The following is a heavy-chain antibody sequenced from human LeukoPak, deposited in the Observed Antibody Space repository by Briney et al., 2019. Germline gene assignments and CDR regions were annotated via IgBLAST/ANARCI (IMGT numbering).Heavy chain of an antibody. Sequence: SETLSLTCTVSGGSISSYYLSWIRQPAGKGLEWIGRIYPGGNTCKPSLKSRVTMSIDTSKNQLSLKLSSVTAADTAMYYCARDSGTTGEVKFDPWGQGTLVTVSS. V-gene: IGHV4-4*07. CDR1: GGSISSYY. CDR2: IYPGGNT. CDR3: ARDSGTTGEVKFDP. D-gene: IGHD3-10*01. J-gene: IGHJ5*02.